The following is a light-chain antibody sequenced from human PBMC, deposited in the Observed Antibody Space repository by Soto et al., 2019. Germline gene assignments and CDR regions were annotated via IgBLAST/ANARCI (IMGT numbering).Light chain of an antibody. Sequence: QLVLTKSPSASASLGASVKLTCTLSSGHSNYAIAWHQQQSEKGPRYLMKLNSDGSHSKGDGIPDRFSSSSSGAERYLTISSLQSEDEADYYCQTWGSGIVVFGGGTKLTVL. V-gene: IGLV4-69*01. J-gene: IGLJ2*01. CDR3: QTWGSGIVV. CDR2: LNSDGSH. CDR1: SGHSNYA.